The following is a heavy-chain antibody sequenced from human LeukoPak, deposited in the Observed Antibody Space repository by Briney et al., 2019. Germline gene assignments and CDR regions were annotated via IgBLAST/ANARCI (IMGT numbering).Heavy chain of an antibody. V-gene: IGHV4-4*07. D-gene: IGHD4-11*01. CDR2: IYTSGST. CDR1: GGSISSYY. J-gene: IGHJ4*02. CDR3: ARDRDYSNTFDY. Sequence: SETLSLTCTVSGGSISSYYWSWIRQPAGKGLEWIGRIYTSGSTNYNPSLKSRVTMSVDTSKDQFSLKLSSVTAADTAVYYCARDRDYSNTFDYWGQGTLVTVSS.